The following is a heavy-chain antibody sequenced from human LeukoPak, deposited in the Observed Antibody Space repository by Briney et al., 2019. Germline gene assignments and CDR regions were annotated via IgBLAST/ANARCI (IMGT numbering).Heavy chain of an antibody. D-gene: IGHD3-10*01. Sequence: GGSLRLSCAASGFTFSSYWMHWVRQAPGKGLVWVSRIHSDGSSRKYADSVGGRFTISRDNAKKTLYLQMNSLRAEDTAVYFCARKHLQTPWFFLDVWGQGTTVSVSS. CDR1: GFTFSSYW. J-gene: IGHJ6*02. CDR2: IHSDGSSR. CDR3: ARKHLQTPWFFLDV. V-gene: IGHV3-74*03.